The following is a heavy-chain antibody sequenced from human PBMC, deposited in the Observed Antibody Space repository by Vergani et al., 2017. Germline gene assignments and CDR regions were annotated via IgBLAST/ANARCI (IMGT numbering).Heavy chain of an antibody. CDR1: GFNFGYYA. D-gene: IGHD3-10*01. CDR2: ISYDGTYE. CDR3: ANIPGVWFGDREGGFDY. J-gene: IGHJ4*02. V-gene: IGHV3-30*04. Sequence: QVQLVESGGGVVQPGRSLRLSCAASGFNFGYYAMHWVCQAPGRGLEWVATISYDGTYEYYIESVKGRFTISRDNFKNTLSLQMNSLRPEDTALYYCANIPGVWFGDREGGFDYWGLGTLVTVSS.